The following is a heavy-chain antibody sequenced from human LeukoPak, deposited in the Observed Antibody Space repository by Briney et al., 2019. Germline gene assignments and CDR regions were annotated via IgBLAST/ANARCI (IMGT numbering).Heavy chain of an antibody. V-gene: IGHV1-3*01. Sequence: GASVNVSFKASGYTFTSYAMHWVRQAPGQRLEWMGWINAGNGNTKYSQKFQGRVTITRDTSASTAYMELSSLRSEDTAVYYCARVMRQLRMDFDYWGQGTLVTVSS. D-gene: IGHD1-26*01. CDR1: GYTFTSYA. CDR3: ARVMRQLRMDFDY. J-gene: IGHJ4*02. CDR2: INAGNGNT.